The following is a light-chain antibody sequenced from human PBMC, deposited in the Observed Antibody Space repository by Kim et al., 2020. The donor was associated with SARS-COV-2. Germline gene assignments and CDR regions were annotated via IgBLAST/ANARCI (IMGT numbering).Light chain of an antibody. J-gene: IGKJ2*03. Sequence: RATINCKSSQTVLYNSTNKNYIAWYLQKPGQAPKLLIYWASIREAGVSDRFSGSGSETDFTLTISSLQAEDVAVYYCQQYYSTPPSFGQGAKLEI. CDR1: QTVLYNSTNKNY. CDR2: WAS. CDR3: QQYYSTPPS. V-gene: IGKV4-1*01.